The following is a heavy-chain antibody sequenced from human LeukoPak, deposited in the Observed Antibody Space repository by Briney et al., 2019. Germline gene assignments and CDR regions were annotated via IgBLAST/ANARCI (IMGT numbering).Heavy chain of an antibody. CDR1: GDSISNYF. CDR2: IYAGEGA. Sequence: PSGTLSLTCTVSGDSISNYFWSWIRQPAGKGLEWIGRIYAGEGAKYNPSLETRVTVSVDTSTNQLSLKLSSVTAADTAVYYCAREGYSYGYYFDYWGQGTLVTVSS. CDR3: AREGYSYGYYFDY. J-gene: IGHJ4*02. V-gene: IGHV4-4*07. D-gene: IGHD5-18*01.